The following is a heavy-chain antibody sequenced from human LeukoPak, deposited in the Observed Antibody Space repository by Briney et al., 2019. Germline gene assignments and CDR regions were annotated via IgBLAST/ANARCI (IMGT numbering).Heavy chain of an antibody. J-gene: IGHJ4*02. CDR2: IRIKGVSP. CDR3: AKDLWGRSWYTVDY. Sequence: GGSLRLSCSASGLCFSSYAMHWVRQAAGNGREYVSGIRIKGVSPPYADSVKGWFTISRANYKNTLYLQMNSLRAEDTAIYYCAKDLWGRSWYTVDYWGQGTLVTVSS. V-gene: IGHV3-64*04. D-gene: IGHD6-13*01. CDR1: GLCFSSYA.